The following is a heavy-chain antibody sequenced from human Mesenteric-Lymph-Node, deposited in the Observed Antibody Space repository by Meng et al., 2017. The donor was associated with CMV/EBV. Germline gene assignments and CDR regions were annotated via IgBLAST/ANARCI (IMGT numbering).Heavy chain of an antibody. D-gene: IGHD1-7*01. V-gene: IGHV4-39*07. Sequence: SETLSLTCTVSGGSISSSSHYWGWIRQPPEKGLEWIGSIYYSGSTYYSPSLNSRVTISVDTSKSQFSLKLSSVTAADTAVYYCASLVPIAGTPDYFDYWGQGTLVTVSS. CDR3: ASLVPIAGTPDYFDY. CDR1: GGSISSSSHY. CDR2: IYYSGST. J-gene: IGHJ4*02.